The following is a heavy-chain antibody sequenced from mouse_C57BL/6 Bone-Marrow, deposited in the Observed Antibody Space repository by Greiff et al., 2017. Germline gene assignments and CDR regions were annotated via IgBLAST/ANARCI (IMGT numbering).Heavy chain of an antibody. CDR3: TKGLRSYYFDY. CDR1: GYTFTDYE. Sequence: QVQLKQSGAELVRPGASVTLSCKASGYTFTDYEVHWVKQTPVHGLEWIGAIDPETGGTAYNQKFKGKAILTADKSSSTAYMELRSLTSEDSAVYYCTKGLRSYYFDYWGQGTTLTVSS. J-gene: IGHJ2*01. CDR2: IDPETGGT. V-gene: IGHV1-15*01. D-gene: IGHD3-2*02.